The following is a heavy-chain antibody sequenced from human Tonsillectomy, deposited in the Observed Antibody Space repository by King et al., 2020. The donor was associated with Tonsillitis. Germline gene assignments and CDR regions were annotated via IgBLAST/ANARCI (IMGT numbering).Heavy chain of an antibody. J-gene: IGHJ4*02. CDR3: AKGSPYIVVVVAAQFDS. CDR1: RFTFSSYG. Sequence: VQLVESGGGVVQPGGSLRLSCAASRFTFSSYGMHWVRQATGKGLEWVAFIRSDGSNKYYADSVKGRFTISRDNSKNTLYLQMNSLRAEVTAVYYCAKGSPYIVVVVAAQFDSWGQGTLVTVSS. V-gene: IGHV3-30*02. CDR2: IRSDGSNK. D-gene: IGHD2-15*01.